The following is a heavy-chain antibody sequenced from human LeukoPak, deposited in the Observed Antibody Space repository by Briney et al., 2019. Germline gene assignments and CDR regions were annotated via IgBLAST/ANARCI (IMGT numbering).Heavy chain of an antibody. CDR1: GFIFSDYF. Sequence: GGSLRLSCSASGFIFSDYFMNWVRQAPGKGLEWVGRIKRTVYGAPTDYAAPVKGRFIITRDDSRNMVYLQVNSLKTEDTAVYFCTSGYSVARHDHYWGPGTQVIVSS. J-gene: IGHJ4*02. CDR3: TSGYSVARHDHY. CDR2: IKRTVYGAPT. D-gene: IGHD5/OR15-5a*01. V-gene: IGHV3-15*07.